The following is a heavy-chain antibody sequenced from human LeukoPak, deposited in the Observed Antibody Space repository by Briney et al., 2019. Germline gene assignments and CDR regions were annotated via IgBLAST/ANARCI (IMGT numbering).Heavy chain of an antibody. CDR2: INPNSGGT. D-gene: IGHD6-13*01. Sequence: ALVKVSCKASGYTFTGYYMHWVRQAPGQGLEWMGWINPNSGGTNYAQKFQGRVTMTRDTSISTAYMELSRLRSDDTAVYYCARDRFIAARGYFDYWGQGTLVTVSS. V-gene: IGHV1-2*02. CDR1: GYTFTGYY. J-gene: IGHJ4*02. CDR3: ARDRFIAARGYFDY.